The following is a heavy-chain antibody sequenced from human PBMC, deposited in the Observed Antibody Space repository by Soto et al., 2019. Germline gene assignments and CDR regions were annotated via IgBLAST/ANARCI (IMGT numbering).Heavy chain of an antibody. CDR1: GFTFTSSA. J-gene: IGHJ6*02. D-gene: IGHD2-2*01. CDR2: IVVGSGNT. CDR3: AADTNVRYCSSTSCYKTDLYYYYYGMDV. Sequence: SVQVSCKASGFTFTSSAVQWVRQARGQRLEWIGWIVVGSGNTNYAQKFQERVTITRDMSTSTAYMELSSLRSEDTAVYYCAADTNVRYCSSTSCYKTDLYYYYYGMDVWGQGTTVTVS. V-gene: IGHV1-58*01.